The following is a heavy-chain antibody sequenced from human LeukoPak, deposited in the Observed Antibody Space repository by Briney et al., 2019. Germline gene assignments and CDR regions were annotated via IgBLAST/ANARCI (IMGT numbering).Heavy chain of an antibody. CDR1: GGSVSSGSYY. Sequence: PSETLSLTCTVSGGSVSSGSYYWSWIRQSPGKGLEWFGYVYYSGSTNYNPSLKSRVTISVDTSKNQFSLRLSSVTAADTAVYYCARGFAGRGSYFGYWGQGILVTVSS. CDR3: ARGFAGRGSYFGY. CDR2: VYYSGST. V-gene: IGHV4-61*01. D-gene: IGHD3-16*01. J-gene: IGHJ4*02.